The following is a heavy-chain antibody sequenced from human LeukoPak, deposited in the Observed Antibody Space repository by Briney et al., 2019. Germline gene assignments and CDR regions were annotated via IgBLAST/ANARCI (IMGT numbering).Heavy chain of an antibody. CDR1: GGSISSSSYY. CDR2: IYYSGST. CDR3: ARDYQGGYGDKTVDY. V-gene: IGHV4-39*07. Sequence: SETLSLTCTVSGGSISSSSYYWGWIRQPPGKELEWIGSIYYSGSTYYNPSLKSRVTISVDTSKNQFSLKLSSVTAADTAVYYCARDYQGGYGDKTVDYWGQGTLVTVSS. J-gene: IGHJ4*02. D-gene: IGHD5-18*01.